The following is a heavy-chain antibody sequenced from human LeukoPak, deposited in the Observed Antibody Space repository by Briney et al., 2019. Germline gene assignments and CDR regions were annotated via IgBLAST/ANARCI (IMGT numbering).Heavy chain of an antibody. D-gene: IGHD3-22*01. Sequence: VASVKVSCKASGYTFTGYYMHWVRQAPGQGLEWMGIINPSGGSTSYAQKFQGRVTMTRDTSTSTVYMELSSLRSEDTAVYYCARDSSIPYYYDSGGYPRKLNWFDPWGQGTLVTVSS. CDR3: ARDSSIPYYYDSGGYPRKLNWFDP. CDR2: INPSGGST. V-gene: IGHV1-46*01. CDR1: GYTFTGYY. J-gene: IGHJ5*02.